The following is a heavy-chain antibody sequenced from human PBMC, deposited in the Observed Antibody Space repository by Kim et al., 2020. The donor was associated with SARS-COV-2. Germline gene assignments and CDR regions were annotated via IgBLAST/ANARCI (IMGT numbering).Heavy chain of an antibody. CDR3: ARMTTVTTFIDY. D-gene: IGHD4-4*01. J-gene: IGHJ4*02. V-gene: IGHV1-69*02. Sequence: YAQKFQGRVTLTADKSTSTAYMELSSLRSEDTAVYYCARMTTVTTFIDYWGQGTLVTVSS.